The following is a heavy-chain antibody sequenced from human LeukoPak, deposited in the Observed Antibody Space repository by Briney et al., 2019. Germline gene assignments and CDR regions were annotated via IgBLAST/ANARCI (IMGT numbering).Heavy chain of an antibody. J-gene: IGHJ4*02. V-gene: IGHV4-34*01. CDR3: ARVARCTSCFDVDY. D-gene: IGHD2-2*01. CDR1: GGSFSGYY. Sequence: PSETLSLTCAVYGGSFSGYYWSWIRQPPGKGLEWIGEINHSGSTNYSPSLKSRVTISVDTSKNQFPLTLSSVTAADTAVYYCARVARCTSCFDVDYWGQGTLVTVSS. CDR2: INHSGST.